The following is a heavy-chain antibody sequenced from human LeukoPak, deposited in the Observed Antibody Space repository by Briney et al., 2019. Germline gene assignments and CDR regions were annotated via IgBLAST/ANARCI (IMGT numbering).Heavy chain of an antibody. J-gene: IGHJ3*01. CDR1: GYTFSDYF. CDR3: ARGGSRTMFGLPSGDDAFDV. Sequence: GASVKVSCKASGYTFSDYFVHWVRQAPGQGLEWMGWINPSGGGTNDAREFQGRFTMTRDTSISAAYMELSNLSSDDTAVYYCARGGSRTMFGLPSGDDAFDVWGQGTWVTVSS. CDR2: INPSGGGT. V-gene: IGHV1-2*02. D-gene: IGHD3-3*01.